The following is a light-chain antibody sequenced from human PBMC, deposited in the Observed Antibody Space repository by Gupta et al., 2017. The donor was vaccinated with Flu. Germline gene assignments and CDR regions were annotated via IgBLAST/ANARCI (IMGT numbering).Light chain of an antibody. CDR1: VVSKQF. Sequence: GDVVSKQFAYWDQVKSGQSTLMVIYKDIERPSGIPERCSGSTAGTIATLTISGVQAEDEADYPCQSTDSTTTYHVLFGGGTKRTVL. J-gene: IGLJ2*01. CDR3: QSTDSTTTYHVL. CDR2: KDI. V-gene: IGLV3-25*03.